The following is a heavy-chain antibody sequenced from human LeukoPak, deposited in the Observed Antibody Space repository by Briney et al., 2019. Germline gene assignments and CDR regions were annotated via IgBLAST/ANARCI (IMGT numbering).Heavy chain of an antibody. CDR3: ASDEGNYFDY. Sequence: GGSLRLSCAASGXTFSSYIMNWVRQAPGKGLEWVASISRNSTYIHHAASVKGRFTISRDNARNSLFLQMNSLRAEDTAIYYCASDEGNYFDYWGQGTLVTVSS. CDR1: GXTFSSYI. CDR2: ISRNSTYI. V-gene: IGHV3-21*01. J-gene: IGHJ4*02.